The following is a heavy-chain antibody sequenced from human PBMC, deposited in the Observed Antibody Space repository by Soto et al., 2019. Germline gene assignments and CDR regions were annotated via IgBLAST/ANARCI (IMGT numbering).Heavy chain of an antibody. J-gene: IGHJ4*02. CDR3: ARAGMYYDFWSGPLGY. V-gene: IGHV1-18*01. Sequence: ASVKVSCKASGYTFTSYGISWVRQAPGQGLEWMGWISAYNGNTNYAQKLQGRVTMTTDTSTSTAYMELRSLRSDDTAVYYCARAGMYYDFWSGPLGYWGQGTLVTVSS. CDR2: ISAYNGNT. D-gene: IGHD3-3*01. CDR1: GYTFTSYG.